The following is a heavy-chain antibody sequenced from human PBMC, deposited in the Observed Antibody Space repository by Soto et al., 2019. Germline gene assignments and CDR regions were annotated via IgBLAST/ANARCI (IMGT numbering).Heavy chain of an antibody. J-gene: IGHJ4*02. V-gene: IGHV1-2*02. CDR1: GYTFTGYY. CDR2: INPNSGGT. Sequence: QVQLVQSGAEVKKPGASVKVSCKASGYTFTGYYIHWVRQAPGQGLEWMGWINPNSGGTKYPQKFQGRVTMTRDTSIRTVYMSLTGLKSDYTAVYFCARDLAKGGGSAGFDYWGQGTLVAVSS. CDR3: ARDLAKGGGSAGFDY. D-gene: IGHD2-15*01.